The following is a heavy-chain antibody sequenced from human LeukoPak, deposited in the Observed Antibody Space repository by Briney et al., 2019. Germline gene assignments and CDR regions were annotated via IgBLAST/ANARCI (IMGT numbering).Heavy chain of an antibody. D-gene: IGHD3-16*02. CDR3: ASTEAYDYVWGSYRFSY. V-gene: IGHV3-53*01. Sequence: GGSLRLSCAASGFTVSSNYMSWVRQAPGKGLEWVSVIYSGGSTYYADSVKGRFTISRDNSKNTLYLQMNSLRAEDKAVYYWASTEAYDYVWGSYRFSYWGQGTLVTVSS. J-gene: IGHJ4*02. CDR1: GFTVSSNY. CDR2: IYSGGST.